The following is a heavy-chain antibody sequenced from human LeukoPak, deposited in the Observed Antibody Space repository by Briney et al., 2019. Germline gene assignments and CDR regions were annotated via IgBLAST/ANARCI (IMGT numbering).Heavy chain of an antibody. CDR2: INPNSGGT. J-gene: IGHJ4*02. Sequence: ASVKVSCKASGYTFTGYYMHWVRQAPGQRLEWMGWINPNSGGTNYAQKFQGRVNMTRDTSISTAYMELSRLRSDDTAVYYCAREDLAAAGYDYWGQGTLVTVSS. D-gene: IGHD6-13*01. V-gene: IGHV1-2*02. CDR3: AREDLAAAGYDY. CDR1: GYTFTGYY.